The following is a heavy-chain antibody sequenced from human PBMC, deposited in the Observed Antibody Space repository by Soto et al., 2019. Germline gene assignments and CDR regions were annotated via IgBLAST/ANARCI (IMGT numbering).Heavy chain of an antibody. CDR1: GYTFTSYD. V-gene: IGHV1-8*01. J-gene: IGHJ6*03. D-gene: IGHD3-3*01. CDR2: MNPNSGDT. CDR3: ARAGYDYDFWSGYYSRNYYYYMDV. Sequence: ASVKVSCKASGYTFTSYDINWVRQATGQGLEWMGWMNPNSGDTGYAQKFQGRVTMTRNTSISTAYMELSSLRSEDTAVYYCARAGYDYDFWSGYYSRNYYYYMDVWGKGTTVTVSS.